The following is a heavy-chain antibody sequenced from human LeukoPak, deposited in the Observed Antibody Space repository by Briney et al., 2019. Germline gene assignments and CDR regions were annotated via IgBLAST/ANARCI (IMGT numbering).Heavy chain of an antibody. V-gene: IGHV3-30*04. CDR2: ISHDGRTK. CDR1: GFNFDNFA. CDR3: ARPSPPGDGYNPPDH. J-gene: IGHJ4*02. Sequence: QPGKSLTLSCVVSGFNFDNFAMHWVRQPLGKGLEWVAVISHDGRTKYYADSMKGRITISRDNSKNTLFLQMNNLRSEDTAVYFCARPSPPGDGYNPPDHWGQGTLVTVSS. D-gene: IGHD5-24*01.